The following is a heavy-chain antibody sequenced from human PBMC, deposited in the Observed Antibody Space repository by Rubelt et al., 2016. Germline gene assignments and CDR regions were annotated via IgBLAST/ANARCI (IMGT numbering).Heavy chain of an antibody. CDR2: ISAYNGNT. J-gene: IGHJ4*02. CDR3: ARDVGGNSVLYYFDY. CDR1: GYTFTSYG. V-gene: IGHV1-18*01. D-gene: IGHD4-23*01. Sequence: QVQLVQSGAEVKKPGASVKVSCKASGYTFTSYGISWVRQAPGQGLEWMGWISAYNGNTNDAQKREGRGTMTTDTSTSTAYRELRSLRSDDTAVYYCARDVGGNSVLYYFDYWGQGTLVTVSS.